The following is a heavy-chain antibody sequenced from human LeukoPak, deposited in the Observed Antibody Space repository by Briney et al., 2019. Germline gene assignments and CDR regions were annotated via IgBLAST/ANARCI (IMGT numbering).Heavy chain of an antibody. Sequence: SETLSLTCAVYGGSFSGYYWSWIRQPPGKGPEWIGAINHSGSTNYNPSLKSRVTISVDTSKNQFSLKLSSVTAADTAVYYCARGRVMYSSSWPRYFDYWGQGTLVTVSS. CDR1: GGSFSGYY. J-gene: IGHJ4*02. D-gene: IGHD6-13*01. V-gene: IGHV4-34*01. CDR3: ARGRVMYSSSWPRYFDY. CDR2: INHSGST.